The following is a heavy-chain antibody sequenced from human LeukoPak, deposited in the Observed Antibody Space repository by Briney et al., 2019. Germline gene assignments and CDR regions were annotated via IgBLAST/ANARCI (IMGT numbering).Heavy chain of an antibody. V-gene: IGHV3-23*01. CDR3: ARDVDTAMVTGLYYFDY. D-gene: IGHD5-18*01. J-gene: IGHJ4*02. Sequence: PGGSLRLSCAASGFTFSSYAMSWVRQAPGKGLEWVSAISGSGGSTYYADSVKGRFTISRDNSKNTLYLQRNSLRAEDTAVYYCARDVDTAMVTGLYYFDYWGQGTLVTVSS. CDR2: ISGSGGST. CDR1: GFTFSSYA.